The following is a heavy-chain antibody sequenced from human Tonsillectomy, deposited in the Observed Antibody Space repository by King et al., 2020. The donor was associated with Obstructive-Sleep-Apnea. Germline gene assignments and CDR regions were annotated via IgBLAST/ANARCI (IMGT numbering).Heavy chain of an antibody. CDR2: ISGRGGST. J-gene: IGHJ4*02. V-gene: IGHV3-23*04. CDR3: AKLASSGWFFDY. CDR1: GFTFSSYA. Sequence: VQLVQSGGGLVQPGGSLRLSCAASGFTFSSYAMSWFRQAPGKGREWVSAISGRGGSTYYADSVKGRVTISRDNSKNTLYLQMNSLRAEDTAVYYCAKLASSGWFFDYWGQGTLVTVSS. D-gene: IGHD6-19*01.